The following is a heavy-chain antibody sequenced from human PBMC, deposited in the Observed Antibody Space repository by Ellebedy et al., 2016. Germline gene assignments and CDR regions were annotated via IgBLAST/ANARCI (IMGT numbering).Heavy chain of an antibody. CDR3: AKDRYDFWSGYYLTDY. D-gene: IGHD3-3*01. V-gene: IGHV3-43*01. Sequence: GESLKISCAASGFNFHEYTMHWFRQAPGKGLEWVSLISWNGGSTYYADSVKGRFTISRDKSRNSLYLQMNSLRTEDTALYYCAKDRYDFWSGYYLTDYWGQGTLVTVSP. J-gene: IGHJ4*02. CDR2: ISWNGGST. CDR1: GFNFHEYT.